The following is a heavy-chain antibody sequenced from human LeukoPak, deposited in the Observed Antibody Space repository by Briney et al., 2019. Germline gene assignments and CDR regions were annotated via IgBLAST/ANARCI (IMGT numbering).Heavy chain of an antibody. V-gene: IGHV3-23*01. D-gene: IGHD6-13*01. CDR3: AKRGAAADDY. CDR2: ISGSGSST. J-gene: IGHJ4*02. CDR1: GFTFGSYV. Sequence: GGSLRLSCAASGFTFGSYVLSWIRQAPGKGLEWLSAISGSGSSTYYAVSVRGRFTVSRDNSKNTLYLQMNSLRAEDTAVYYCAKRGAAADDYWGQGTLVTVSS.